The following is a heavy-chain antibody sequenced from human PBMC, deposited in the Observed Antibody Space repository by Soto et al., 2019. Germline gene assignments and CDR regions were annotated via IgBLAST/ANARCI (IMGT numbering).Heavy chain of an antibody. Sequence: ALVKVSCKASGYTFTGYYMHWVRQAPGQGLEWMGWINPNSGGTNYAQKFQGWVTMTRDTSISTAYMELSRLRSDDTAVYYCARAGLGTHYYGMDVWGQGTTVTVSS. V-gene: IGHV1-2*04. J-gene: IGHJ6*02. D-gene: IGHD3-10*01. CDR1: GYTFTGYY. CDR3: ARAGLGTHYYGMDV. CDR2: INPNSGGT.